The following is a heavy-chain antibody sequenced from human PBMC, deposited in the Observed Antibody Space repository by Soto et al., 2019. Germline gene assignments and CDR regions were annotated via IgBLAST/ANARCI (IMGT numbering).Heavy chain of an antibody. CDR2: ISGSGGST. CDR1: GFTFSSYA. D-gene: IGHD3-22*01. CDR3: AKDNADYYDSSGYTPLVFDY. Sequence: PVGSLRLSCAASGFTFSSYAMSWVRQAPGKGLEWVSAISGSGGSTYYADSVKGRFTISRDNSKNTLYLQMNSLRAEDTAVYYCAKDNADYYDSSGYTPLVFDYWGQGTLVTVSS. J-gene: IGHJ4*02. V-gene: IGHV3-23*01.